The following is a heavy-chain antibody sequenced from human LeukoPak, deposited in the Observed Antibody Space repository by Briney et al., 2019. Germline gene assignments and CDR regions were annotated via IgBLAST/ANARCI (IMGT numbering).Heavy chain of an antibody. D-gene: IGHD6-6*01. Sequence: SETLSLTCTVSVGSISSYYWNWIRQPPGKGQEWIGYMYYSGSSNYNPSFKSRVTISVDTSKNQFSLKLTSVAAADTAVYFCARLSRGSSAGFDYWGQGILVTVSS. V-gene: IGHV4-59*01. J-gene: IGHJ4*02. CDR2: MYYSGSS. CDR1: VGSISSYY. CDR3: ARLSRGSSAGFDY.